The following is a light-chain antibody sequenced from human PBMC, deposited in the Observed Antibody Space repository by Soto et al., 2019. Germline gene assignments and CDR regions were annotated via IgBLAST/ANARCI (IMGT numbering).Light chain of an antibody. CDR1: SSDVGGYNY. J-gene: IGLJ1*01. Sequence: QSVLTQPPSASGSPGQSVAISCTGTSSDVGGYNYVSWYQQHPGKALKLMIYEVNKRPSGVPDRFSSSKSGNTATLPVSGLHTDNEPDYYCSSYAGSSNVFGTGTKLTVL. V-gene: IGLV2-8*01. CDR3: SSYAGSSNV. CDR2: EVN.